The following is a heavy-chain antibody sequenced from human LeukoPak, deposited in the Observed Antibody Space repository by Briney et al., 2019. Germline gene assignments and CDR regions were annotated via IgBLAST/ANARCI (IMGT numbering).Heavy chain of an antibody. CDR1: GFTFSMYW. J-gene: IGHJ4*02. CDR3: ARDSRRGELPNY. Sequence: GGSLRLSCAASGFTFSMYWMSWVRQAPGKGLEWVANIKEDGSEKYYVDSVRGRFTISRDNAKNSLFLQMNSLRAEDAAMYYCARDSRRGELPNYWGQGTLVTVSS. D-gene: IGHD1-7*01. V-gene: IGHV3-7*05. CDR2: IKEDGSEK.